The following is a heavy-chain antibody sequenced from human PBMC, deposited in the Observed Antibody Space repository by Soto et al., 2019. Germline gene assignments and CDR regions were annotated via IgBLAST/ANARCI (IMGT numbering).Heavy chain of an antibody. V-gene: IGHV1-69*01. CDR2: IIPIFGTA. Sequence: QVQLVQSGAEVKKPGSSVKVSYKASGGTFSSYAISWVRQAPRQGLEWMGGIIPIFGTANYAQKFQGRVTITADESTSTAYMELSSLRSEDTAVYYCAITTELYYYYGMDVWGQGTTVTVSS. D-gene: IGHD3-22*01. CDR3: AITTELYYYYGMDV. J-gene: IGHJ6*02. CDR1: GGTFSSYA.